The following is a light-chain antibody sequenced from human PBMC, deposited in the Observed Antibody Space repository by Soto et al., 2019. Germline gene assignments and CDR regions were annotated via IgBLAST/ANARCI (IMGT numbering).Light chain of an antibody. Sequence: DIQLTQSPSFLSASVGDRVTITCRASQGISNYLAWYQQRPGKAPKLLIYAASTLQTGVPPRFSGSGSGTEFTLTISSLQPEDFATYHCQQLTSYPRSTFGQGTRLEIK. CDR1: QGISNY. CDR3: QQLTSYPRST. CDR2: AAS. J-gene: IGKJ5*01. V-gene: IGKV1-9*01.